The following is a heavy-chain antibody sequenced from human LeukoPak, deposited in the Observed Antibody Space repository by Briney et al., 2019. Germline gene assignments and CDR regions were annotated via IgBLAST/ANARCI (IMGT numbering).Heavy chain of an antibody. Sequence: GGSLRLSCAASGFTVSSNYMSWVRQAPGKGLEWVSVIYSGGSTYYADSVKGRFTISRDNSKSTLYLQMNSLRAEDTAVYYCARASCYGSGSGYWGQGTLVTVSS. CDR3: ARASCYGSGSGY. D-gene: IGHD3-10*01. J-gene: IGHJ4*02. CDR2: IYSGGST. V-gene: IGHV3-66*01. CDR1: GFTVSSNY.